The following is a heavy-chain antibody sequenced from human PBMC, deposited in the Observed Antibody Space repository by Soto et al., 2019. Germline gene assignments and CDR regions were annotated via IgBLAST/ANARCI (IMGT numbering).Heavy chain of an antibody. Sequence: SETLSLTCTVSGASISSGTFYWGWIRQPPGKGLESIANIYYDGSTYYNPSLKSRVTISVDRSKNQFSLKLSSVTAADTAVYYCARVPDYWGQGTLVTVSS. CDR2: IYYDGST. V-gene: IGHV4-39*07. CDR1: GASISSGTFY. J-gene: IGHJ4*02. CDR3: ARVPDY.